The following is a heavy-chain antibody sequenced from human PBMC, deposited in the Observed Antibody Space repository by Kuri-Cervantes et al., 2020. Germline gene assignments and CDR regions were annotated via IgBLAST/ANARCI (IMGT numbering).Heavy chain of an antibody. CDR1: GFTFSSYS. Sequence: GSLRLSCAASGFTFSSYSMNWVRQPPGKGLEWIGEINHSGSTNFNPSLKSRVTISVDTSKNQFSLKLSSVTAADTAVYYCARGGYCSGGSCYSGRIDYWGQGTLVTVSS. V-gene: IGHV4-34*01. CDR2: INHSGST. D-gene: IGHD2-15*01. CDR3: ARGGYCSGGSCYSGRIDY. J-gene: IGHJ4*02.